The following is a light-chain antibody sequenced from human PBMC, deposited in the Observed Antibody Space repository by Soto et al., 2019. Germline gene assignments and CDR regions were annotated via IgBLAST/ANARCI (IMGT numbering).Light chain of an antibody. CDR2: RND. J-gene: IGLJ3*02. CDR1: SSNIGSNY. Sequence: QSVLIQPPSASGTPGQRVTISCSGSSSNIGSNYVYWFQQLPGAAPRLLIYRNDQRPSGVPDRFSGSKSGTAASLAISGLRSEDEADYYSATWEDNFTARVFGGGTKLTVL. V-gene: IGLV1-47*01. CDR3: ATWEDNFTARV.